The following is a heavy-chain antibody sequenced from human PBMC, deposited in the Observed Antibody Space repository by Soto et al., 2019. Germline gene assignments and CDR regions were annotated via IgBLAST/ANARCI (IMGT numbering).Heavy chain of an antibody. Sequence: GASVKVSCKASGGTFSSYTISWVRQAPGQGLEWMGRIIPILGIANYAQKFQGRVTITADKSTSTAYMELSSLRSEDTAVYYCAREPGLVVVVAATGVFDPWGQGTLVTVSS. J-gene: IGHJ5*02. CDR3: AREPGLVVVVAATGVFDP. V-gene: IGHV1-69*02. CDR2: IIPILGIA. CDR1: GGTFSSYT. D-gene: IGHD2-15*01.